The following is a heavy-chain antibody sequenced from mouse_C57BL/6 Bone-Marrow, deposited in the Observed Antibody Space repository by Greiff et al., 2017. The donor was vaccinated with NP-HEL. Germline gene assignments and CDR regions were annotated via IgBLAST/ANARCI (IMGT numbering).Heavy chain of an antibody. Sequence: EVQLVESGGGLVQPGGSMKLSCVASGFTFSNYWMNWVRQSPEKGLEWVAEIRLKSNNYATHYAESVKGRFTISRDDSKSSVYLQMNNLRAEDTGIYYCNGNAYWGQGTLVTVSA. D-gene: IGHD2-1*01. CDR2: IRLKSNNYAT. J-gene: IGHJ3*01. V-gene: IGHV6-6*02. CDR3: NGNAY. CDR1: GFTFSNYW.